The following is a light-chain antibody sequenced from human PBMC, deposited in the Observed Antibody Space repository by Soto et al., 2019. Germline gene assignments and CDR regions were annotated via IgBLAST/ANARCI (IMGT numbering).Light chain of an antibody. V-gene: IGKV1-5*03. CDR2: KAS. J-gene: IGKJ5*01. CDR1: QSISSW. CDR3: QQVYSSPRIT. Sequence: DKKMYQSLSTLSATLGDRDTITCRASQSISSWLAWYQQKPGKAPKLLIYKASSLESGVPSRFSGSGSGTEFTLTISSLQPDDLATYYCQQVYSSPRITFGQGGLLEIK.